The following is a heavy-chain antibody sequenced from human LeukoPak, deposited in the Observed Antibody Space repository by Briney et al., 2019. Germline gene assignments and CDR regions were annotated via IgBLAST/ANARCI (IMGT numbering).Heavy chain of an antibody. J-gene: IGHJ4*02. V-gene: IGHV4-30-4*01. CDR3: ARAGGRITMARATARPLYFDY. CDR2: IYYSGST. Sequence: SETLSLTCTVSGGSISSGDYYWSWIRQPPGKGLEWIGYIYYSGSTYYNPSLKSRVTISVDTSKNQFSLKLSSVTAADTAVHYCARAGGRITMARATARPLYFDYWGQGTLVTVSS. D-gene: IGHD3-10*01. CDR1: GGSISSGDYY.